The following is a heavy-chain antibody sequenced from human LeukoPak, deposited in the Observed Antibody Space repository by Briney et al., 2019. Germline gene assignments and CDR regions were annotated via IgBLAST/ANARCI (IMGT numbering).Heavy chain of an antibody. D-gene: IGHD3-22*01. CDR1: GVTLSNYG. V-gene: IGHV3-23*01. CDR2: ISDRGSRT. CDR3: AKRGVVIRVILVGFHKEAYYFDS. Sequence: GGSPRLSCAVSGVTLSNYGMSWVRQAPGKGLEWVAGISDRGSRTNYADSVKGRFTISTDHPKNTLYLQMNSLRAEDTAVYFCAKRGVVIRVILVGFHKEAYYFDSWGQGALVTVSS. J-gene: IGHJ4*02.